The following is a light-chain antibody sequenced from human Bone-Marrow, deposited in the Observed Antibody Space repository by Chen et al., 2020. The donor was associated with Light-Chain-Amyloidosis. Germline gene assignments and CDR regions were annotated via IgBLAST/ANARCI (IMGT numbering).Light chain of an antibody. CDR2: EVT. J-gene: IGLJ1*01. V-gene: IGLV2-14*01. Sequence: QSALTQPASVSGSPGQSITISCTGTSSDVGGDNHVSCDQQHPDKAPKLMIYEVTNRPSWVPDRFSGSKSDNTDSLTIAGLQTEDEADYFGSSSTITTTLVFGSGTRVTVL. CDR3: SSSTITTTLV. CDR1: SSDVGGDNH.